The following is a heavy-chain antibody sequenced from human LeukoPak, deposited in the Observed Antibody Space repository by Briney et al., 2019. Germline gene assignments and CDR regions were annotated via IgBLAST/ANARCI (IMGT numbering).Heavy chain of an antibody. CDR3: ARGSLKQLAKIYYFDY. V-gene: IGHV3-21*01. J-gene: IGHJ4*02. Sequence: GGPLRLSCAASGFTFSSYSMNWVRQAPGKGLEWVSSISSSSSYIYYADSVKGRFTISRDNAKNSLYLQMNSLRAEDTAVYYCARGSLKQLAKIYYFDYWGQGTLVTVSS. D-gene: IGHD6-6*01. CDR2: ISSSSSYI. CDR1: GFTFSSYS.